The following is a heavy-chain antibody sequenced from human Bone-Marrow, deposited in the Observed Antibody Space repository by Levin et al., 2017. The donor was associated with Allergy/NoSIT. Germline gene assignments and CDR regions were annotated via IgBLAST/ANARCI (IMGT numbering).Heavy chain of an antibody. D-gene: IGHD3-10*01. Sequence: SETLSLTCSVSGGSINSYYWSWIRQPPGRGLEYIGYVYYTGFTLYHPSIKSRVTISVDTSKNQISLKLTSVTAADTALYSCARHPAVPVIRNGFDPWGQGTLVTVSA. CDR2: VYYTGFT. V-gene: IGHV4-59*08. J-gene: IGHJ5*02. CDR3: ARHPAVPVIRNGFDP. CDR1: GGSINSYY.